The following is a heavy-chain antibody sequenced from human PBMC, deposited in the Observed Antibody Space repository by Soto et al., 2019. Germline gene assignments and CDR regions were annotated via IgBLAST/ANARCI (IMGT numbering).Heavy chain of an antibody. Sequence: EVQLVESGGGLVQPGGSLRLSCAASGVTVSSNYMSWVRQAPGKGLEWVSVIYSGGSTYYADSVKGRFTISRDNSKNTLYLQMNSLTAEDTAVYYCARHASIYGGGYFASWGQGTLVTVSS. CDR3: ARHASIYGGGYFAS. J-gene: IGHJ4*02. V-gene: IGHV3-66*04. D-gene: IGHD3-10*01. CDR1: GVTVSSNY. CDR2: IYSGGST.